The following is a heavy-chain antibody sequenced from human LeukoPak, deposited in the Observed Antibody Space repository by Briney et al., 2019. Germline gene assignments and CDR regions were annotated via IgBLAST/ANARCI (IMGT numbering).Heavy chain of an antibody. Sequence: SETLSLTCTVSGGSISSSSYYWGWIRQPPGKGLEWIGSTYYSGSTYYNPSLKSRVTISVDTSKNQFSLKLSSVTAADTAVYYCARHPGYSGYPRRGYNWFDPWGQGTLVTVSS. J-gene: IGHJ5*02. V-gene: IGHV4-39*01. D-gene: IGHD5-12*01. CDR2: TYYSGST. CDR3: ARHPGYSGYPRRGYNWFDP. CDR1: GGSISSSSYY.